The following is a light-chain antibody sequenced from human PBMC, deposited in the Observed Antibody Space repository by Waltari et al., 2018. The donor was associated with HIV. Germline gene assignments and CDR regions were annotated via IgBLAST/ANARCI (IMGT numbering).Light chain of an antibody. CDR2: KNY. V-gene: IGLV1-47*01. CDR3: VGWDGSLSGYV. Sequence: QSVLTQPPTASGTPGQPVTIPCSASSPNIGNDNIYWYQQLPGMPPKLLIYKNYQRPSGVPDRFAGSKSGTSASLAISGLRSEDEADYYCVGWDGSLSGYVFGAGTKVTVL. CDR1: SPNIGNDN. J-gene: IGLJ1*01.